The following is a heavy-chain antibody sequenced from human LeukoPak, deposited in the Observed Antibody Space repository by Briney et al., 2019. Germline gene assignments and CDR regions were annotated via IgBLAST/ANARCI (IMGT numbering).Heavy chain of an antibody. CDR1: GFTFSNAW. CDR3: TTDLITMIPDY. J-gene: IGHJ4*02. D-gene: IGHD3-22*01. Sequence: PGGSLRLSCAASGFTFSNAWMSWVRRPPGKGLDWVGRIKSKTDGGTTDYAAPVKGRFTISRDDSKNTLYLQMNSLKTEDTAVYYCTTDLITMIPDYWGQGTLVTVSS. V-gene: IGHV3-15*01. CDR2: IKSKTDGGTT.